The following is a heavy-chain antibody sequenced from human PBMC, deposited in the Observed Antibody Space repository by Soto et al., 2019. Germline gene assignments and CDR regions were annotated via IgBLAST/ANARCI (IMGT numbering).Heavy chain of an antibody. CDR3: ARLRRITIFGVVTSAWFDP. J-gene: IGHJ5*02. CDR2: IYYSGST. Sequence: ETLSLTCTVSGGSISSSSYYCGWIRQPPGKGLEWIGSIYYSGSTYYNPSLKSRVTISVDTSKNQFSLKLSSVTAADTAVYYCARLRRITIFGVVTSAWFDPWGQGTLVTVSS. V-gene: IGHV4-39*01. D-gene: IGHD3-3*01. CDR1: GGSISSSSYY.